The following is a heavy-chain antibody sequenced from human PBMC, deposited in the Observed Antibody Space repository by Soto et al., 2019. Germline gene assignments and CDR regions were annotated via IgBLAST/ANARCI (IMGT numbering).Heavy chain of an antibody. V-gene: IGHV5-51*03. D-gene: IGHD3-22*01. CDR3: ARIQYYYDSSGYSSNSPWYYFDY. Sequence: GESLKISCKGSGYSFTGYWIGWVLQMPGKGLEWRGIIYPGDSDTRYSPSFQGQVTISADKSISTAYLQWSSLKASDTAMYYCARIQYYYDSSGYSSNSPWYYFDYWGQGTLVTVSS. CDR1: GYSFTGYW. J-gene: IGHJ4*02. CDR2: IYPGDSDT.